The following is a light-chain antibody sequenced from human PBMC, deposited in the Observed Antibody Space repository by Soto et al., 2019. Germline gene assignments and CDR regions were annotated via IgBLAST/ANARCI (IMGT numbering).Light chain of an antibody. CDR3: QQYETYRT. V-gene: IGKV1-5*03. Sequence: DIQMTQSPSTLSASVGDRVTITCRASQSISGWLAWYQQKPGKAPKLLIYRASTLESGVTSRFSGSGSGTELPLTISSLQPDDFATYYCQQYETYRTFGQGTKVEI. J-gene: IGKJ1*01. CDR2: RAS. CDR1: QSISGW.